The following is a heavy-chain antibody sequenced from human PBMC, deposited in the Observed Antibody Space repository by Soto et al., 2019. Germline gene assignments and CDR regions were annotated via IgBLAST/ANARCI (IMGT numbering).Heavy chain of an antibody. CDR1: VYGYTGYR. CDR3: ARPLGDLSAFDI. V-gene: IGHV1-18*01. CDR2: ISAYNGNT. Sequence: NLSCKASVYGYTGYRVSWGRQATGQGLEWMGWISAYNGNTNYAQKLQGRVTMTTDTSTSTAYMELRSLRSDDTAVSYCARPLGDLSAFDIWGQGTMVTV. D-gene: IGHD2-21*02. J-gene: IGHJ3*02.